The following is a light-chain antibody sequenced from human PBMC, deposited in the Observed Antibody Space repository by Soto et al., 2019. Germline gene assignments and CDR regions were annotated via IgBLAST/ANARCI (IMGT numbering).Light chain of an antibody. CDR3: SSFTGSNYV. J-gene: IGLJ1*01. V-gene: IGLV2-14*03. Sequence: QSVLTQPASVSGSPGQSITISCTGTIIDVGGYNFVSWYQQYPGKAPKLMICDVSNRPSGVSNRFSGSKSGNTASLTISGFQTEDEADYYCSSFTGSNYVFGTGTKVTVL. CDR2: DVS. CDR1: IIDVGGYNF.